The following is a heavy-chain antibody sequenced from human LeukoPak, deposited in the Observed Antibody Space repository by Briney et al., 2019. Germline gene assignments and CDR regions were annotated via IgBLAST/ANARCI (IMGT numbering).Heavy chain of an antibody. V-gene: IGHV3-74*01. CDR2: IKSDGST. CDR3: ARAPSEIGGYYPEYFRH. CDR1: GFTFSSYW. Sequence: PGGSLTLSCAASGFTFSSYWMHWVRQAPGKVLVWVSRIKSDGSTNYADYVKGRSTISRDNAKDTVSLQMNSLRAEDTGVYYCARAPSEIGGYYPEYFRHWGQGTLVSVSS. J-gene: IGHJ1*01. D-gene: IGHD3-22*01.